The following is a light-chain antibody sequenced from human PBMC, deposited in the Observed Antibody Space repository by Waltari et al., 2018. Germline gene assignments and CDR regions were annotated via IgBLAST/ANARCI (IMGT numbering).Light chain of an antibody. V-gene: IGKV3-20*01. J-gene: IGKJ1*01. CDR1: QSVSRS. CDR3: QHYVRLPVT. Sequence: ELVLTQSPGTLSLSPGERATLSSRASQSVSRSLAWYQQKSGQAPRLLIYGASSRATGVPDRFSGSGSGTDFSLTISRLEPEDFAVYYCQHYVRLPVTFGQGTKVEIK. CDR2: GAS.